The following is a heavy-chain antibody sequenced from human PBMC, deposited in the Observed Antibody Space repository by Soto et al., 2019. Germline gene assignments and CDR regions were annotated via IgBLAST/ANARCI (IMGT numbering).Heavy chain of an antibody. CDR2: IYYSGST. V-gene: IGHV4-31*03. Sequence: SETLSLTCTVSGGSISSGGYYWSWIRQHPGKGLEWIGYIYYSGSTYYNPSLKSRVTISVDTSKNQFSLKLSSVTAADTAVYYGERVSVRGALDYWGQGNLVTVSS. J-gene: IGHJ4*02. CDR1: GGSISSGGYY. D-gene: IGHD3-10*02. CDR3: ERVSVRGALDY.